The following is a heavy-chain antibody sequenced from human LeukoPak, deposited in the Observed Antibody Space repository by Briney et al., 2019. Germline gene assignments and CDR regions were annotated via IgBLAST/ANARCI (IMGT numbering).Heavy chain of an antibody. Sequence: GASVKVSCKASGYSFTSYYIHWVRQAPGQGLEWMGIINPSGGSTNYAQGFQGRLTLTRDTSTSTLYMELSSLRSDDTAVYYCARVIRRLYSSSPLSSPLSAYYYYGMDVWGQGTTVTVSS. CDR1: GYSFTSYY. CDR3: ARVIRRLYSSSPLSSPLSAYYYYGMDV. D-gene: IGHD6-6*01. V-gene: IGHV1-46*01. J-gene: IGHJ6*02. CDR2: INPSGGST.